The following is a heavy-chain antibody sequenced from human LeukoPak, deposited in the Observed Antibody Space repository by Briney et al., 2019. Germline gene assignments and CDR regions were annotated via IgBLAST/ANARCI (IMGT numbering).Heavy chain of an antibody. J-gene: IGHJ4*02. CDR3: ASGPGYSSGWYWDY. CDR2: IYYSGST. Sequence: KASETLSLTCTVSGGSISSSSYYWGWIRQPPGKGLEWIGSIYYSGSTYYNPSLKSRVTISVDTSKNQFSLKLSSVTATDTAVYYCASGPGYSSGWYWDYWGQGTLVTVSS. D-gene: IGHD6-19*01. CDR1: GGSISSSSYY. V-gene: IGHV4-39*07.